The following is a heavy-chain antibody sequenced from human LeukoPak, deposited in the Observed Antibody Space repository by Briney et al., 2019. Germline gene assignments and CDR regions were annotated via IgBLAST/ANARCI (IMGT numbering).Heavy chain of an antibody. CDR3: ARPYYYDSSGYLY. CDR1: GFTFSDYY. CDR2: IYYSGST. V-gene: IGHV4-38-2*01. D-gene: IGHD3-22*01. J-gene: IGHJ4*02. Sequence: LRLSCAASGFTFSDYYMSWIRQPPGKGLEWIGSIYYSGSTYYNPSLKSRVTISVDTSKNQFSLKLSSVTAADTAVYYCARPYYYDSSGYLYWGQGTLVTVSS.